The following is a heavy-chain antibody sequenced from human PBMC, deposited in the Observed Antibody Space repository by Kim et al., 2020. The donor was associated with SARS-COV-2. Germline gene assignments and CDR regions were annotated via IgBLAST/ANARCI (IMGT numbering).Heavy chain of an antibody. V-gene: IGHV3-43D*03. CDR3: ARASPDYYYAMDV. Sequence: YYADSVKGRFTTSRDNSKNSRYLQMNTLRGEDSAFYYCARASPDYYYAMDVWGQGTTVTVSS. D-gene: IGHD6-6*01. J-gene: IGHJ6*02.